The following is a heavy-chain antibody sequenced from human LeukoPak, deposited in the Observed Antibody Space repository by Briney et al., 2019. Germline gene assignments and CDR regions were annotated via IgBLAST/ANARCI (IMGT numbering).Heavy chain of an antibody. CDR1: GGSISSYY. D-gene: IGHD6-13*01. Sequence: SETLSLTCTVSGGSISSYYWSWIRQHPGKGLEWIGYIYYSGSTYYNPSLKSRVTISVDTSKNQFSLKLSSVTAADTAVYYCARDRAAAGRAEYFQHWGQGTLVTVSS. CDR3: ARDRAAAGRAEYFQH. CDR2: IYYSGST. V-gene: IGHV4-59*06. J-gene: IGHJ1*01.